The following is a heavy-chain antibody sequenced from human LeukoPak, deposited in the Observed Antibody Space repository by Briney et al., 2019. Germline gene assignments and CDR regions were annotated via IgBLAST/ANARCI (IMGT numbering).Heavy chain of an antibody. CDR1: GFTVSSNY. J-gene: IGHJ3*02. V-gene: IGHV3-53*01. Sequence: PGGSLRLSCAASGFTVSSNYMSWVRQAPGKGLEWVSVIYSGGSTYYADSVKGRFTISRDNSKNTLYLQMNSLGAEDTAVYYCARDRARRDGYSLDAFDIWGQGTMVTVSS. CDR2: IYSGGST. D-gene: IGHD5-24*01. CDR3: ARDRARRDGYSLDAFDI.